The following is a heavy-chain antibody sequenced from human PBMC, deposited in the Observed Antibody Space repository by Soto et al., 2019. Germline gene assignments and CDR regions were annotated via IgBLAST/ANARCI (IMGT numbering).Heavy chain of an antibody. D-gene: IGHD3-16*01. V-gene: IGHV1-69*06. CDR2: SIPIFGTA. J-gene: IGHJ4*02. CDR3: AGRYYDYVWWSYDRIDY. CDR1: VGTFSSYA. Sequence: QVQLVQSGAELKKPGASVKVSCKASVGTFSSYAISWVRQAPGQGLEWMGGSIPIFGTATSAQKFQGRVTSSADKAPSTAYRELSSLRCEDTAVYCCAGRYYDYVWWSYDRIDYWGQGALVTVSS.